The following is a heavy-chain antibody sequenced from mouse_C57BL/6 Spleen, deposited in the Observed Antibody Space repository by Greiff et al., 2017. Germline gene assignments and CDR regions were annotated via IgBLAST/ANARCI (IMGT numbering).Heavy chain of an antibody. V-gene: IGHV8-8*01. Sequence: QVTLKESGPGILQPSQTLSLTCSFSGFSLSTFGLGVGGIRQPSGKGLEWLAHIWWDDDKYYNPALESRLTISKATSKNQVFLKIATVDTADSATYYCARIGGDADYWGQGTTLTVSS. CDR2: IWWDDDK. D-gene: IGHD3-3*01. J-gene: IGHJ2*01. CDR3: ARIGGDADY. CDR1: GFSLSTFGLG.